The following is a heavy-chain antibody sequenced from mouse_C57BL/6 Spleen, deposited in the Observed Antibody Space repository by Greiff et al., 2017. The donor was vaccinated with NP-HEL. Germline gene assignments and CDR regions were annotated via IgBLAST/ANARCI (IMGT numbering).Heavy chain of an antibody. J-gene: IGHJ4*01. CDR2: INYDGSST. V-gene: IGHV5-16*01. CDR3: AREGDYYGSSYEYAMDY. Sequence: EVKLMESEGGLVQPGSSMKLSCTASGFTFSDYYMAWVRQVPEKGLEWVANINYDGSSTYYLDSLKSRFIISRDNAKNILYLQMSSLKSEDTATYYCAREGDYYGSSYEYAMDYWGQGTSVTVSS. CDR1: GFTFSDYY. D-gene: IGHD1-1*01.